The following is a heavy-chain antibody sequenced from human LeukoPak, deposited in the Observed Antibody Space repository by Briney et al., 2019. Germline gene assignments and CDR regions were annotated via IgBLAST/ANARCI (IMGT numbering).Heavy chain of an antibody. D-gene: IGHD5-18*01. J-gene: IGHJ4*02. V-gene: IGHV3-23*01. Sequence: GVTLRLSCAASGFTFSSYAMSWVRQAPGKGLEWVSAISGSGGSTYYADSVKGRFTISRDNSKNTLYLQMNSLRAEDTAVYYCAKGGYSYAVNWWGQGTLVTVSS. CDR3: AKGGYSYAVNW. CDR2: ISGSGGST. CDR1: GFTFSSYA.